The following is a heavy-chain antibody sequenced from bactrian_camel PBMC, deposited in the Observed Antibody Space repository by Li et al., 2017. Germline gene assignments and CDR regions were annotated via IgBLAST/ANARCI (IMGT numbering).Heavy chain of an antibody. J-gene: IGHJ4*01. CDR1: GYDDKSGC. V-gene: IGHV3S54*01. CDR2: IFTAGGST. CDR3: ATTDGYYPDLDAWRCGAKY. Sequence: HVQLVESGGGSVQAGESLTLSCALSGYDDKSGCLGWFRQASGKEREIVAAIFTAGGSTFYADSVKGRFTMVRDNAKSTVYLQMNSLKSDDTALYYCATTDGYYPDLDAWRCGAKYWGQGTQVTVS. D-gene: IGHD1*01.